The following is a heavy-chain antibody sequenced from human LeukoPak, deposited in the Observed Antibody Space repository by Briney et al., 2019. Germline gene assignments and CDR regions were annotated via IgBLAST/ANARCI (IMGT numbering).Heavy chain of an antibody. J-gene: IGHJ6*03. CDR1: GFTFSDYY. D-gene: IGHD3-9*01. V-gene: IGHV4-34*01. CDR2: INHSGST. CDR3: ARGPYYDILTGEYYYYYMDV. Sequence: PGGSLRLSCAASGFTFSDYYMSWIRQPPGKGLEWIGEINHSGSTNYNPSLKSRVTISVDTSKNQFSLKLSSVTAADTAVYYCARGPYYDILTGEYYYYYMDVWGKGTTVTISS.